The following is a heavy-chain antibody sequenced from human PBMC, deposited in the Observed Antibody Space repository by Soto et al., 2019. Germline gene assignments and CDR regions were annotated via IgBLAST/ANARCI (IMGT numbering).Heavy chain of an antibody. V-gene: IGHV3-33*01. CDR3: ARDASYYSLWSGYYPVRNGMDV. CDR2: IWYDGSKK. D-gene: IGHD3-3*01. J-gene: IGHJ6*02. Sequence: QVQVVESGGGVVQPGRSLRLSCAASGFTFSSFGMHWVRQAPGKGLEWVSLIWYDGSKKSYGDSVKGRFTISRDNSRNTVYLKMHRLRADDMAVYYCARDASYYSLWSGYYPVRNGMDVWGQGTKVTVSS. CDR1: GFTFSSFG.